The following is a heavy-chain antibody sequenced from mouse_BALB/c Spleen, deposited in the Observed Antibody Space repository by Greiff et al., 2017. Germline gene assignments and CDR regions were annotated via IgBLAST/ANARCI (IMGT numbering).Heavy chain of an antibody. CDR3: ARDLDYRYDRYAMDY. CDR2: IWGDGST. V-gene: IGHV2-6-7*01. Sequence: VMLVESGPGLVAPSQSLSITCTVSGFSLTGYGVNWVRQPPGKGLEWLGMIWGDGSTDYNSALKSRLSISKDNSKSQVFLKMNSLQTDDTARYYCARDLDYRYDRYAMDYWGQGTSVTVSS. D-gene: IGHD2-14*01. CDR1: GFSLTGYG. J-gene: IGHJ4*01.